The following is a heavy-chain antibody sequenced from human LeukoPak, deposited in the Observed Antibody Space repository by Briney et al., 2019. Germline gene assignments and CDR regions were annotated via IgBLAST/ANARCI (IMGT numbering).Heavy chain of an antibody. Sequence: ASVKVSCKASGYTFTSYDINWVRQATGQGLEWMGWMNPNSGNTGYAQKFQGRVTMTRNTSISTAYMELSGLRSEDTAVYYCARNRDPDYGDYGSDGMDVWGQGTTVTVSS. CDR3: ARNRDPDYGDYGSDGMDV. J-gene: IGHJ6*02. CDR2: MNPNSGNT. CDR1: GYTFTSYD. D-gene: IGHD4-17*01. V-gene: IGHV1-8*01.